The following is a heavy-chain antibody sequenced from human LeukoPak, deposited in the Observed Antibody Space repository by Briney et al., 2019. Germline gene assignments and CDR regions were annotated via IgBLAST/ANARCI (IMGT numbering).Heavy chain of an antibody. J-gene: IGHJ4*02. CDR1: GGTFSSYA. Sequence: ASVKVSCKASGGTFSSYAISWVRQAPGQGLEWMGRIIPILGIANYAQKFQGRVTITADKSTSTAYMELSSLRSEYTAVYYCARDPDYGGNVWGQGTLVTVSS. D-gene: IGHD4-23*01. CDR3: ARDPDYGGNV. V-gene: IGHV1-69*04. CDR2: IIPILGIA.